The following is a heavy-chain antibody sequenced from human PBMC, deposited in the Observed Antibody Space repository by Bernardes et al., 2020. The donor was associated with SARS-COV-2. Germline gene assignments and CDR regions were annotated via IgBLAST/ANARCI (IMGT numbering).Heavy chain of an antibody. J-gene: IGHJ4*02. CDR1: GYTFSNYG. D-gene: IGHD4-17*01. V-gene: IGHV1-18*01. CDR3: ARASMTTVITLASI. Sequence: ASVKVSCKASGYTFSNYGISWVRQAPGQGLEWMGWIGTDNGDTNYAPKFQGRVSMTRDTSISTAYMELSRLRTDDTAVYYCARASMTTVITLASIWGLGTLVTVSS. CDR2: IGTDNGDT.